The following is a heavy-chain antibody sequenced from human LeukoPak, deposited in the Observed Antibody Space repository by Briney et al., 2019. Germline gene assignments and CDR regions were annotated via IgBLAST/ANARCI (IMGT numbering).Heavy chain of an antibody. CDR1: GFTFSGYG. CDR2: IRYDGSFE. J-gene: IGHJ5*02. Sequence: PGGSLRLSCAASGFTFSGYGMHWVRQAPGKGLEWVTFIRYDGSFEYYVDSVKGRFTISRDNSKNTLYLQMNGLRAEDTAVYYCAKDPTQYYSGSGSSSWFDPWGQGTLVTVSS. V-gene: IGHV3-30*02. CDR3: AKDPTQYYSGSGSSSWFDP. D-gene: IGHD3-10*01.